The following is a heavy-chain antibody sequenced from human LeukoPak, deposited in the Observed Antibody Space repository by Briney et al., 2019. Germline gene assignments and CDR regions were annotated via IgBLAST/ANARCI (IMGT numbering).Heavy chain of an antibody. Sequence: ASVKVSCKASGYTFTGYYMHWVRQAPGQGLEWMGWISAYNGNTNYAQKLQGRVTMTTDTSTSTAYMELRSLRSDDTAVYYCARDRAVRLLDPWGRGTLVTVSS. J-gene: IGHJ5*02. CDR3: ARDRAVRLLDP. V-gene: IGHV1-18*04. CDR1: GYTFTGYY. CDR2: ISAYNGNT.